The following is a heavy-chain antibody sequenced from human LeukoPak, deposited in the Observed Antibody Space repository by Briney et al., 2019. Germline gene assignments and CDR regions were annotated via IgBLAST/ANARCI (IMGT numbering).Heavy chain of an antibody. CDR1: GFTVSSNY. CDR3: AREPPSRGGGYFDY. J-gene: IGHJ4*02. CDR2: IYSGGST. D-gene: IGHD3-16*01. V-gene: IGHV3-53*04. Sequence: GGSLRLSCAASGFTVSSNYMSWVRQAPGKGLEWVSVIYSGGSTYYADFVKGRFTISRHNSKNTLYLQMNSLRAEDTAVYYCAREPPSRGGGYFDYWGQGTLVTVSS.